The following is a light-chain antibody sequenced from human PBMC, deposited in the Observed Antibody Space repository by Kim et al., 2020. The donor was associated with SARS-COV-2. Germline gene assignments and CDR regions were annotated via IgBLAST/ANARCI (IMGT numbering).Light chain of an antibody. J-gene: IGLJ6*01. CDR2: DNS. V-gene: IGLV1-51*01. Sequence: QSVLTQPPSMSAAPGQKVTISCSGSNSNIGDNYVSWYQQFQGTAPRLVIFDNSRRPSGMPYRRSGSKSGTTANLAISGVQVGDEADYYCATWDGSRDMMIFGGGTKVTVL. CDR3: ATWDGSRDMMI. CDR1: NSNIGDNY.